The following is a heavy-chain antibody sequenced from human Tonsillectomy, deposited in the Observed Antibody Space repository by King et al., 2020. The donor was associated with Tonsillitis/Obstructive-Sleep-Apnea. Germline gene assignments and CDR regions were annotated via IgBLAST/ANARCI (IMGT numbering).Heavy chain of an antibody. CDR3: ARTAGRITIFGVVRKRYNWFDP. D-gene: IGHD3-3*01. Sequence: QLVQSGAEVKKPGSSLKVSCKASGGTFSSYAISWVRQAPGQGLEWMGGIIPIFGTANYAQKFQGRVTITADESPSTAYMELSSLGSEGTAVYYCARTAGRITIFGVVRKRYNWFDPWGQGTLVTVSS. V-gene: IGHV1-69*01. CDR2: IIPIFGTA. J-gene: IGHJ5*02. CDR1: GGTFSSYA.